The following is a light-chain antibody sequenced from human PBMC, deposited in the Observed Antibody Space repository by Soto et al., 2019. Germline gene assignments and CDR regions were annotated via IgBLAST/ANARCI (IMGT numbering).Light chain of an antibody. CDR2: RNN. V-gene: IGLV1-47*01. CDR3: SSWDNHLNGPV. J-gene: IGLJ7*01. Sequence: QSAMTQPPSASGTPGQEVTISCSGSSSNIGNNYVYWYHQVPGKAPKLLIYRNNQRPSGVPDRFSGSKSDTSASLAITGLRSEDDGHYYCSSWDNHLNGPVFGGGTQLPSS. CDR1: SSNIGNNY.